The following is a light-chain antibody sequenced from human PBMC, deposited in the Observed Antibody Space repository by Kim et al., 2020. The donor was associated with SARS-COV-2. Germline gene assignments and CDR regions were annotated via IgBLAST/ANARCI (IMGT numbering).Light chain of an antibody. Sequence: SVSPGETARIPCSGYRLGEKFVSWYKQMAGQSPVLVIYQDTQRAPGIPGRFSGSASGITSTLTITGTQAMDEAHYYCQTWDTSVIFRGGTQLTVL. CDR3: QTWDTSVI. J-gene: IGLJ2*01. CDR2: QDT. CDR1: RLGEKF. V-gene: IGLV3-1*01.